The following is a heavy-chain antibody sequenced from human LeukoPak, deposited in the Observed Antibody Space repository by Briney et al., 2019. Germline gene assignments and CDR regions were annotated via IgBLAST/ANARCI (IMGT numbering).Heavy chain of an antibody. D-gene: IGHD3-10*01. Sequence: ASVKVSCKASGYTFTSYGISWVRQAPGQGLEWMGWISAYNGNTNYAQKLQGRVTMTTDTSTRTAYMELRSLRSDDTAVYYCARNDVLLWFGELPNWGQGTLVTVSS. CDR3: ARNDVLLWFGELPN. V-gene: IGHV1-18*01. CDR1: GYTFTSYG. J-gene: IGHJ4*02. CDR2: ISAYNGNT.